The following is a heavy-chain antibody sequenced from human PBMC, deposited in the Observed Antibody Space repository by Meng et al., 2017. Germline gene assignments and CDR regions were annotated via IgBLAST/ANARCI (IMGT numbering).Heavy chain of an antibody. J-gene: IGHJ5*02. CDR1: GGTFSSYA. CDR2: IIPIFGTA. D-gene: IGHD3-9*01. CDR3: ARQPGGSYDILTGYSTYNWFDP. Sequence: SVKVSWKASGGTFSSYAISWVRQAPGQGLEWMGGIIPIFGTANYAQKFQGRVTITADKSTSTAYMELSSLRSEDTAVYYCARQPGGSYDILTGYSTYNWFDPWGQGTLVTVSS. V-gene: IGHV1-69*06.